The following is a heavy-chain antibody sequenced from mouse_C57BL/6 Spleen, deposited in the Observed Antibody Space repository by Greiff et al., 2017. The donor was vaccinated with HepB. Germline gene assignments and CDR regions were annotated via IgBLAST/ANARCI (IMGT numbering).Heavy chain of an antibody. CDR1: GYSITSGYY. CDR2: ISYDGSN. D-gene: IGHD1-1*01. V-gene: IGHV3-6*01. Sequence: EVKLVESGPGLVKPSQSLSLTCSVTGYSITSGYYWNWIRQFPGNKLEWMGYISYDGSNNYNPSLKNRISITRDTSKNQFFLKLNSVTTEDTATYYCAREGYYYGSSYRYFDVWGTGTTVTVSS. J-gene: IGHJ1*03. CDR3: AREGYYYGSSYRYFDV.